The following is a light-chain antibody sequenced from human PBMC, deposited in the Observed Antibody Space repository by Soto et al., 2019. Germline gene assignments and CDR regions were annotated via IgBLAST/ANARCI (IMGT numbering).Light chain of an antibody. CDR3: QHYGSSSLYT. Sequence: EIVLTQPPGTLSLSPGERATLSCRASQSVSSSYLAWYQQKPGQAPRLLIYGASSRATGIPDRFSGSGSETDFTLTISRLESEYSVGYYCQHYGSSSLYTFGQGPKLEI. CDR1: QSVSSSY. V-gene: IGKV3-20*01. J-gene: IGKJ2*01. CDR2: GAS.